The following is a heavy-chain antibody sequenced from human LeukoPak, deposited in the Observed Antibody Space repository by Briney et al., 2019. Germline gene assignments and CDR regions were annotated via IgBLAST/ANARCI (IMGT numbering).Heavy chain of an antibody. J-gene: IGHJ4*02. Sequence: GGSLRLSCAASGFTFSDYGMDWVRQAPGKGLEWVSYISSSSSSIYYADSVKGRFTISRDNAKNSLFLQMNSLRAEDTAVYYCARGGAAGPDYWGQGTLVTVSS. V-gene: IGHV3-48*01. CDR3: ARGGAAGPDY. D-gene: IGHD6-13*01. CDR1: GFTFSDYG. CDR2: ISSSSSSI.